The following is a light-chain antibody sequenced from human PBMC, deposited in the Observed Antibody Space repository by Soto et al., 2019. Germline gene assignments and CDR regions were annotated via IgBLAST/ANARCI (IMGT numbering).Light chain of an antibody. J-gene: IGLJ3*02. V-gene: IGLV2-18*02. Sequence: QSVLTQPPSVSGSPGQSVTISCSGTNSDIGSYNRVSWYQQPPGTAPKLIIYEVSHRPSGVPARFSGSKSANAASLTISGHQAEDEADYCCSSYTTSSTLVFGGGTKLTVL. CDR1: NSDIGSYNR. CDR3: SSYTTSSTLV. CDR2: EVS.